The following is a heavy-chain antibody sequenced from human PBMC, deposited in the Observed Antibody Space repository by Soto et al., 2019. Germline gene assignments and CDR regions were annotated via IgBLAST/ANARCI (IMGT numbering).Heavy chain of an antibody. Sequence: SETLSLTCSVSGGSVTGGGYYWSWIRQLPGKGLEWIGYIYHTGSTFYNPSLKSRVTISLDTSKSQFSLKLSSVTAADTAVYYCATASTIFGVAIPYFDYWGQGTLVTVSS. J-gene: IGHJ4*02. CDR2: IYHTGST. V-gene: IGHV4-30-4*08. CDR1: GGSVTGGGYY. D-gene: IGHD3-3*01. CDR3: ATASTIFGVAIPYFDY.